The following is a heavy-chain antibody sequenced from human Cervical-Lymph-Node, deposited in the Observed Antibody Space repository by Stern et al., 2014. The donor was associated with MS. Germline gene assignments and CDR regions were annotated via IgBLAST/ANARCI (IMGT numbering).Heavy chain of an antibody. CDR1: GYTFTTYH. Sequence: QVQLGQSGAEVRKPGASVKVSCKASGYTFTTYHMHWVRQAPGHGLEWMGLINPSSGTTNYAQNFQDRLTMTRDKSTSTVYMALSSLTSDDTAVYYCAFDSNASYYFDSWGQGALVTVSS. V-gene: IGHV1-46*01. CDR3: AFDSNASYYFDS. D-gene: IGHD3-22*01. J-gene: IGHJ4*02. CDR2: INPSSGTT.